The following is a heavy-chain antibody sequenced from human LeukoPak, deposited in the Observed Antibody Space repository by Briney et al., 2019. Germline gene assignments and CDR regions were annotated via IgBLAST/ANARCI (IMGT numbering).Heavy chain of an antibody. CDR3: ARGYCSSTSCYSFDY. J-gene: IGHJ4*02. Sequence: ASVKVSCKASGYTFTSYAMHWVRQAPGQRLEWMGWINAGNGSTKYSQKFQGRVTITWDTSASTAYMELSSLRSEDTAVYYCARGYCSSTSCYSFDYWGQGTLVTVSS. CDR1: GYTFTSYA. V-gene: IGHV1-3*01. CDR2: INAGNGST. D-gene: IGHD2-2*01.